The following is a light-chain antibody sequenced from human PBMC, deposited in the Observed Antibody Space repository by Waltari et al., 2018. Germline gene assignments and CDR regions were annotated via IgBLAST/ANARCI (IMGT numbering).Light chain of an antibody. V-gene: IGLV2-14*03. CDR2: DVS. Sequence: QSALTQPASVSGSPGQSITISCTGTKSDVGFYNYVSWYQQHPGKAPKVIIYDVSQRPSGISNLFSGAKYGNTASLTISGLQADDEADYYCKSYTGTGSWVFGGGTKLTVL. CDR1: KSDVGFYNY. J-gene: IGLJ3*02. CDR3: KSYTGTGSWV.